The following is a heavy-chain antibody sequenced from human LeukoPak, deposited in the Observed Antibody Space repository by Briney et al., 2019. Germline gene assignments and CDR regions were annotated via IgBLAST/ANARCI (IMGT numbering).Heavy chain of an antibody. CDR1: GYTFTGYY. V-gene: IGHV1-46*01. J-gene: IGHJ5*02. CDR3: ARVWSLNLQNRAWFDP. Sequence: GASVKVSCKASGYTFTGYYMHWVRQAPGQGLEWMGWINPSGGSTSYAQKFQGRVTMTRDTSTSTVYMELSSLRSEDTAVYYCARVWSLNLQNRAWFDPWGQGTLVTVSS. D-gene: IGHD2-21*01. CDR2: INPSGGST.